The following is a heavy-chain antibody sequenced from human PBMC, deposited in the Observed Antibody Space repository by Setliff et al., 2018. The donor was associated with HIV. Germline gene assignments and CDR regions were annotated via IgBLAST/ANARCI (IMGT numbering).Heavy chain of an antibody. CDR2: ISAYNGNV. V-gene: IGHV1-18*01. CDR3: ARGISPPDALDL. Sequence: ASVKVSCKASGYTFTSFGVSWLRRAPGQGLGWMGWISAYNGNVKFGRRFQGRVIMTTETPTMTAYMELKSLRSDDTAMYYCARGISPPDALDLWGQGTMVTVS. J-gene: IGHJ3*01. CDR1: GYTFTSFG.